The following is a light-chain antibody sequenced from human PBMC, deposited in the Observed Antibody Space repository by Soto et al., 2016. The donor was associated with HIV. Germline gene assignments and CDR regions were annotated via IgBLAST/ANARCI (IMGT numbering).Light chain of an antibody. CDR2: DDS. CDR1: RIGAKS. CDR3: QVWDASSDQV. V-gene: IGLV3-21*01. J-gene: IGLJ3*02. Sequence: SYVLTQPPSVSVAPGKTARLTCGGNRIGAKSVHWYQQRPGQAPVLVVYDDSDRPSGIPERFSGSNSGNTATLTISRVEAEDEADYYCQVWDASSDQVFGGGTKLTVV.